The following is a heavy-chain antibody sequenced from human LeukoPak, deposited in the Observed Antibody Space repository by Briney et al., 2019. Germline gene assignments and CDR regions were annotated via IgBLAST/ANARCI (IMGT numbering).Heavy chain of an antibody. CDR3: ARGRRGAAAGTARAPLDY. D-gene: IGHD6-13*01. Sequence: GASVKVSCKASGGTFSSYAISWVRQAPGQGLEWMGRIIPIFGIANYAQKFQGRVTITADESTSTAYMELSSLRSEDTAVYYCARGRRGAAAGTARAPLDYWGQGTLVTVSS. V-gene: IGHV1-69*13. CDR2: IIPIFGIA. CDR1: GGTFSSYA. J-gene: IGHJ4*02.